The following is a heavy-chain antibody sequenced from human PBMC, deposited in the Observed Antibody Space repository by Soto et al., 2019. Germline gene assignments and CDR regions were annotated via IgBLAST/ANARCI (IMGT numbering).Heavy chain of an antibody. Sequence: GGSLKLSCAASGFTFSSYAMTWVRQAPGKGLEWVSTISGTGTTTYYADSVKGRFTISRDNSKNTLYLQMNSLRTEDTAVYYCVKAVYLLDFDYWGQGTLVTVSS. J-gene: IGHJ4*02. D-gene: IGHD2-8*01. V-gene: IGHV3-23*01. CDR2: ISGTGTTT. CDR3: VKAVYLLDFDY. CDR1: GFTFSSYA.